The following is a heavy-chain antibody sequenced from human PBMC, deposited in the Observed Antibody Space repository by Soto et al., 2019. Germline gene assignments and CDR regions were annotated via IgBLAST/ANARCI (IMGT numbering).Heavy chain of an antibody. CDR2: ISGNGAST. CDR1: GFTFNVYA. J-gene: IGHJ5*01. CDR3: AKDRPVNWGVPFPGDNWFDS. D-gene: IGHD3-16*01. V-gene: IGHV3-23*01. Sequence: EVQLLESGGGLVQPGESLRLSCAASGFTFNVYAMTWVRQAPGKGLEWVSTISGNGASTYYPDSMKGRFTISRDNSKNTVHLQISSLRADDTARYYCAKDRPVNWGVPFPGDNWFDSWGRGTLVIVSS.